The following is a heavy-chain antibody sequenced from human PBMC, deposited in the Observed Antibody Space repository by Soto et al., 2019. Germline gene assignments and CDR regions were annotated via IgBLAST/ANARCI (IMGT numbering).Heavy chain of an antibody. CDR3: ARGPGIAAAGTTNYYYYYGMDV. CDR2: MNPNSGNT. Sequence: ASVKVSCKASGHTFTSYDINWVRQATGQGLEWMGWMNPNSGNTGYAQKFQGRVTMTRNTSISTAYMELSSLRSEDTAVYYCARGPGIAAAGTTNYYYYYGMDVWGQGTTVTVSS. V-gene: IGHV1-8*01. D-gene: IGHD6-13*01. CDR1: GHTFTSYD. J-gene: IGHJ6*02.